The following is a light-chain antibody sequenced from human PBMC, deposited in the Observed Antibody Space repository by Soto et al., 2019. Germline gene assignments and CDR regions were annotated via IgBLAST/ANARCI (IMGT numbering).Light chain of an antibody. CDR1: SSDVGGYDY. V-gene: IGLV2-14*01. CDR2: DVI. J-gene: IGLJ2*01. CDR3: SSYAISRDVV. Sequence: QSALTQPASVSGSPGQSITISCTGTSSDVGGYDYVSWYQQHPGKAPKLMIYDVINRPSGVSNRFSGSKSGNTASLTISGLQAEDGADYYCSSYAISRDVVFGGGTKLTVL.